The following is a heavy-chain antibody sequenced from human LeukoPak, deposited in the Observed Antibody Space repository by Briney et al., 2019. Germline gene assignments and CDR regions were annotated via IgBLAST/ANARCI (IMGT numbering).Heavy chain of an antibody. V-gene: IGHV3-21*01. CDR2: ISSGSNYI. D-gene: IGHD4-17*01. J-gene: IGHJ6*02. CDR3: ARECHGDQGYGMDV. CDR1: GFTFSSYT. Sequence: GGSLRLSCAASGFTFSSYTMNWVRQAPGKGLEWVSYISSGSNYIYYADSEKGRFTISRDNAKNSLHLQMNSLRAEDTAVYYCARECHGDQGYGMDVWGQGTTVTVSS.